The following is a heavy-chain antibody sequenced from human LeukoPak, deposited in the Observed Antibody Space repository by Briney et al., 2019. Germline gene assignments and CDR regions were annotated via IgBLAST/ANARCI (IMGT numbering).Heavy chain of an antibody. V-gene: IGHV5-51*01. CDR2: IYPGDSDT. CDR1: GYSFTNYW. CDR3: ARGMTSFDY. Sequence: HGESLKISCKGSGYSFTNYWIAWVRPTPGKGLEWMGIIYPGDSDTRYSPSFQGQVTISADKSFSTAYLQWSSLKASDTAIYYCARGMTSFDYWAQGTLVTVSS. D-gene: IGHD1-14*01. J-gene: IGHJ4*02.